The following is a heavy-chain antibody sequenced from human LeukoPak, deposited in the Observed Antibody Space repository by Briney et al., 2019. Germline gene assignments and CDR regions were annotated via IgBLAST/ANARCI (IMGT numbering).Heavy chain of an antibody. CDR1: GGSISSSSYY. Sequence: SETLSLTCTVSGGSISSSSYYWGWIRQPPGKGLEWIGSIYYSGGTYYNPSLKSRVTISVDTSKNQFSLKLSSVTAADTAVYYCARLGDRGYDSGGDYWGQGTLVTVSS. CDR2: IYYSGGT. V-gene: IGHV4-39*01. J-gene: IGHJ4*02. D-gene: IGHD5-12*01. CDR3: ARLGDRGYDSGGDY.